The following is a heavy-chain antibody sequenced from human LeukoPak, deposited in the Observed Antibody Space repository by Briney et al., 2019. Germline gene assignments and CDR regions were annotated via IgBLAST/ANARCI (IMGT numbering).Heavy chain of an antibody. V-gene: IGHV4-31*03. J-gene: IGHJ4*02. CDR2: IYYSGST. CDR1: GGSISSGGYS. Sequence: SQTLSLTCTVSGGSISSGGYSWSWIRQHPGKGLEWIGYIYYSGSTYYNPSLKSRVTISVDTSKNQFSLKLSSVTAADTAVYYCAREGWFGELSYFDYWGQGTLVTVSS. CDR3: AREGWFGELSYFDY. D-gene: IGHD3-10*01.